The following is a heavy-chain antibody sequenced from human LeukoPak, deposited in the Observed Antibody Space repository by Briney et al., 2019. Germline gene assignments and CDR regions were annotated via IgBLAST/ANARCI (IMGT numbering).Heavy chain of an antibody. J-gene: IGHJ4*02. CDR3: ARGTIAAPGTDY. V-gene: IGHV3-7*01. CDR2: LKQDGSEK. D-gene: IGHD6-13*01. CDR1: GSTFSSYS. Sequence: GGSLRLSCAASGSTFSSYSMNWVRQAPGKGLEWVANLKQDGSEKHFADSVKGRFTISRDNAENSLYLQMNSLRAEDTAMYYCARGTIAAPGTDYWGQGTLVTVSS.